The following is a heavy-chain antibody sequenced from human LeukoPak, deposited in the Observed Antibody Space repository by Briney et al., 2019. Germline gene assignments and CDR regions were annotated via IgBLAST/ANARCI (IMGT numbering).Heavy chain of an antibody. CDR1: GFTFSSYS. CDR3: ARFLSYGTTWYGRSDF. D-gene: IGHD6-13*01. J-gene: IGHJ4*02. V-gene: IGHV3-48*04. CDR2: ISSSSTL. Sequence: GGSLRLSCAASGFTFSSYSMNWVRQAPGKGLERVSNISSSSTLYYADSVKGRFTISRDNSMNSLYLQMNSLRAEDTAIYYCARFLSYGTTWYGRSDFWGQGTLVSVSS.